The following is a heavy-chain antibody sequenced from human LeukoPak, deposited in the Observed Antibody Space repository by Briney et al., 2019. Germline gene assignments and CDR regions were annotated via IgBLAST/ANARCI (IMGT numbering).Heavy chain of an antibody. CDR1: GYTFTGYY. D-gene: IGHD3-10*01. V-gene: IGHV1-2*02. J-gene: IGHJ5*02. CDR3: ARVRSGSYNWFDP. CDR2: INLNSGGT. Sequence: ASVKVSCKASGYTFTGYYMHWVRQAPGQGLEWMGWINLNSGGTNYAQKFQGRVTMTRDTSISTAYMELSRLRSDDTAVYYCARVRSGSYNWFDPWGQGTLVTVSS.